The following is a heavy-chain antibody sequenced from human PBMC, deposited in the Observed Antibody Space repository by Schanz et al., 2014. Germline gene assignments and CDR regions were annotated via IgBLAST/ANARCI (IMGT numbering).Heavy chain of an antibody. Sequence: QLMQSGSEVRKPGASVKVSCKASGYIFGSHGMTWVRQAPGQGLEWMGWINAHTGNTQYAQKFQGRVNMTRDTVTTTVHLELTRLRTDDTAIYYCARVHIATYHYNSPGAFDIWGQGTRVTDSS. CDR1: GYIFGSHG. J-gene: IGHJ3*02. D-gene: IGHD3-10*01. V-gene: IGHV1-18*01. CDR2: INAHTGNT. CDR3: ARVHIATYHYNSPGAFDI.